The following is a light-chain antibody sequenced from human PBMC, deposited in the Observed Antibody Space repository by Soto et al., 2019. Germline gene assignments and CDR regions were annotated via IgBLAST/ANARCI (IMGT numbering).Light chain of an antibody. CDR1: QSVSSSY. CDR3: QQYGSSLGVT. Sequence: EIVLTQSPGTLSLSPGERATLSCRASQSVSSSYLAWYQQKPGQAPRLLIYGASSRATGIPDRFSGSGSGTDFTLTISTLESEDFAVYYCQQYGSSLGVTFGGGTKVEIK. J-gene: IGKJ4*01. CDR2: GAS. V-gene: IGKV3-20*01.